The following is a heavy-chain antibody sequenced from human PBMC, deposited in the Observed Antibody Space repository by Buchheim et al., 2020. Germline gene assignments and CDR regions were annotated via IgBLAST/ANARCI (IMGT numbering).Heavy chain of an antibody. D-gene: IGHD3-3*01. J-gene: IGHJ6*02. CDR3: ARDLKARDFWSGSIYYYYYYGMDV. CDR2: IWYDGSNK. V-gene: IGHV3-33*01. Sequence: QVQLVESGGGVVQPGRSLRLSCTASGFTFSSYGMHWVRQAPGKGLEWVAVIWYDGSNKYYADSVKGRFTISRDNSKNTLYLQMNSLRAADTAVYYCARDLKARDFWSGSIYYYYYYGMDVWGQGTT. CDR1: GFTFSSYG.